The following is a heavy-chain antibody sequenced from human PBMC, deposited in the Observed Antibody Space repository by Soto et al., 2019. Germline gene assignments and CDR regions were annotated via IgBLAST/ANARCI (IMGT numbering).Heavy chain of an antibody. D-gene: IGHD3-3*01. CDR1: GFTFSSYA. Sequence: QVQLVESGGGVVQPGRSLRLSCAGSGFTFSSYALSWVRQAPGKGLAWVAATSYDGSNKYYADSVKGRFIISRDNSKNTLDLQMNTLRAEDTAVYYCAGVYYGGNSVNNYWGQGTPVTVSS. CDR2: TSYDGSNK. V-gene: IGHV3-30-3*01. CDR3: AGVYYGGNSVNNY. J-gene: IGHJ4*02.